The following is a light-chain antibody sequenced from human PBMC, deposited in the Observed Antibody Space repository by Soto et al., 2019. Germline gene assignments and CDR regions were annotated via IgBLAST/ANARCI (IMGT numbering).Light chain of an antibody. CDR3: CSYVGSDTYV. Sequence: QSALTQPRSVSGSPGQSVTISCTGNSSDVGGFNYVSWYQQHPGKAPKLMIYDVTKRPSGVPDRFSGSKSGNTASLTISGLQAEDESDYYCCSYVGSDTYVFGTGTKLTVL. CDR2: DVT. V-gene: IGLV2-11*01. CDR1: SSDVGGFNY. J-gene: IGLJ1*01.